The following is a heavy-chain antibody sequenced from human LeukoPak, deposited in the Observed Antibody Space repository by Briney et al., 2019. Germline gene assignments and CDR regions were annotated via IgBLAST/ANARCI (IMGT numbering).Heavy chain of an antibody. J-gene: IGHJ6*02. Sequence: PGGSLRLSCAASGFTFNSYSMHWARQAPGKGLEWVASINHNGNVNYYVDSVKGRFTISRDNAKNSLYLQMSNLRAEDTAVYFCARGGGLDVWGQGATVTVSS. CDR3: ARGGGLDV. D-gene: IGHD3-16*01. V-gene: IGHV3-7*03. CDR1: GFTFNSYS. CDR2: INHNGNVN.